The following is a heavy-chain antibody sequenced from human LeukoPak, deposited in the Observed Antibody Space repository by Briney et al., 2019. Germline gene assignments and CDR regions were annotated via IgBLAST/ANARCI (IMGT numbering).Heavy chain of an antibody. V-gene: IGHV3-23*01. D-gene: IGHD3-10*01. CDR2: ISGGVGIT. CDR3: ATGGYGSGSFDY. CDR1: GFTFSSSA. Sequence: GGSLRLSCAASGFTFSSSAMSWVRQAPGKGLEWVSTISGGVGITYYADSVKGRFTLSRDNSRNTLYLQMNSLRAEDTAVYYCATGGYGSGSFDYWGQGTLVTVSS. J-gene: IGHJ4*02.